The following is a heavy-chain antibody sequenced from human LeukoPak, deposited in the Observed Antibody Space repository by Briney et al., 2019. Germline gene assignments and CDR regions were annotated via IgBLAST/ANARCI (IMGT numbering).Heavy chain of an antibody. CDR2: ISAYNGNT. Sequence: GASVKVSCKASGYTFTSYGISWVRQAPGQGLEWMGWISAYNGNTNYAQKLQGRVTMTTDTSTSTAYMELRSLRSDDTAVYYCARVARRGVIYGDKYYFDYWGQGTLVTVSS. J-gene: IGHJ4*02. CDR3: ARVARRGVIYGDKYYFDY. D-gene: IGHD4-17*01. V-gene: IGHV1-18*01. CDR1: GYTFTSYG.